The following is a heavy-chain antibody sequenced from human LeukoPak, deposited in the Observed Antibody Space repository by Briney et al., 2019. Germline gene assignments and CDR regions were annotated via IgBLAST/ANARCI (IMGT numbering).Heavy chain of an antibody. V-gene: IGHV4-34*01. CDR3: TRGRGIVVVTAIISKYYFDY. J-gene: IGHJ4*02. CDR1: GGSFSGYY. CDR2: INHSGST. Sequence: TSETLSLTCAVYGGSFSGYYWSWIRQPPGKGLEWIGEINHSGSTNYNPSLKSRVTISVDTSKNQFSLKLSSVTAADTAAYYCTRGRGIVVVTAIISKYYFDYWGQGTLVTVSS. D-gene: IGHD2-21*02.